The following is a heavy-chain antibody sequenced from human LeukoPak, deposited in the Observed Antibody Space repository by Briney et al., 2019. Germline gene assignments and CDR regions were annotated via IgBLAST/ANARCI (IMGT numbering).Heavy chain of an antibody. CDR1: GYTFTGYY. D-gene: IGHD5-12*01. V-gene: IGHV1-2*02. CDR2: INPNSGGT. Sequence: GASVKVSCKASGYTFTGYYMHWVRQAPGQGLEWMGWINPNSGGTNYAQDFHGRVTMTRDTSISTAYMELSSLRSDDTAAYYCARGHSAYIDMWGLGTMVSVSS. J-gene: IGHJ3*02. CDR3: ARGHSAYIDM.